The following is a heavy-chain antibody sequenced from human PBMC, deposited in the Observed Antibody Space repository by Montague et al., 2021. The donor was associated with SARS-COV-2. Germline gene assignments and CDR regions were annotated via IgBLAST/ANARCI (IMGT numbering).Heavy chain of an antibody. D-gene: IGHD3-10*01. V-gene: IGHV3-30*04. J-gene: IGHJ6*02. CDR1: GFTFSSYA. CDR3: ARALDYYGSACYPLYYYYGMDV. CDR2: ISYDGSNK. Sequence: SLRLSCAASGFTFSSYAMHWVRQAPGKGLEWVAVISYDGSNKYYADSVKGRFTISRDNSKNTLYLQMNSLRAEDTAVYYCARALDYYGSACYPLYYYYGMDVWGQGTTVTVSS.